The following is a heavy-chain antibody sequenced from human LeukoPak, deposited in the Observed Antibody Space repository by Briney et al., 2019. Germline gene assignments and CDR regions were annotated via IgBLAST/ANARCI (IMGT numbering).Heavy chain of an antibody. CDR3: ARGRVTTIANYYYYYIDV. V-gene: IGHV6-1*01. CDR2: TYYRSKWYN. CDR1: GDSVSSNSAA. J-gene: IGHJ6*03. D-gene: IGHD4-17*01. Sequence: SQTLSLTCAISGDSVSSNSAAWTWIRQSPSRGLEWLGRTYYRSKWYNDYEVSVQSRITINPDTSKNQFSLQLNSVTPEGTAVYYCARGRVTTIANYYYYYIDVWGKGTTVTVSS.